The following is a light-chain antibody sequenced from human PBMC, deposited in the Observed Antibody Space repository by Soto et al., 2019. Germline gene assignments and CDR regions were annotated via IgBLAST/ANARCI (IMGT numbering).Light chain of an antibody. V-gene: IGKV1-16*02. CDR1: QEISNH. J-gene: IGKJ4*01. CDR2: DAS. Sequence: DIQMTQSPSSLSASVGDRVTITCRASQEISNHLAWFQQKPGKPPKSLISDASSLQSGVPSKFSGSGSGTDFTLTISSLQPEDFATYYCQQYHNYPVTFGGGTKVEIK. CDR3: QQYHNYPVT.